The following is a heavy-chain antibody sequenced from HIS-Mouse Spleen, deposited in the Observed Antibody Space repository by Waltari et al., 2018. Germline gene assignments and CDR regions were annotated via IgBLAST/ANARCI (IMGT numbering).Heavy chain of an antibody. CDR2: IYYCGST. D-gene: IGHD6-13*01. J-gene: IGHJ2*01. CDR3: AREIPYSSSWYDWYFDL. CDR1: GGSISSSSYY. Sequence: QLQLQESGPGLVKPSEPLSLTCTVSGGSISSSSYYWGCIRQPPGKGLEWIGSIYYCGSTYYNPSLKSRVTISVETSKNQFSLKLSSVTAADTAVYYCAREIPYSSSWYDWYFDLWGRGTLVTVSS. V-gene: IGHV4-39*07.